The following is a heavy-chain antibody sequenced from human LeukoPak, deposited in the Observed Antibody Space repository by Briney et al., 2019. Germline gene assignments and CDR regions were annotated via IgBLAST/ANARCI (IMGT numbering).Heavy chain of an antibody. CDR2: ISSSGSTI. CDR1: GFTFSAYY. D-gene: IGHD2-15*01. CDR3: AKSKGYCSGGSCYSIDY. J-gene: IGHJ4*02. V-gene: IGHV3-11*04. Sequence: GGSLRLSCAASGFTFSAYYMSWIRQAPGKGLEWVSYISSSGSTIYYADSVKGRFTISRDNAKNSMYLQMNSLRAEDTAVYYCAKSKGYCSGGSCYSIDYWGQGTLVTVSS.